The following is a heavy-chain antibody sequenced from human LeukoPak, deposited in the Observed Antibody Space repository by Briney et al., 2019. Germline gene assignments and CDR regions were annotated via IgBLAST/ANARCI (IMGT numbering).Heavy chain of an antibody. CDR3: AKDNSSSRSIDY. Sequence: SLRLSCAASGFTFDDYAMHWVRQAPGKGLEWVSGISWNSGSIGYADSVKGRFTISRDNAKNSLYLQMNSLRAEDTALYYCAKDNSSSRSIDYWGQGTLVTVSS. CDR2: ISWNSGSI. CDR1: GFTFDDYA. D-gene: IGHD6-13*01. V-gene: IGHV3-9*01. J-gene: IGHJ4*02.